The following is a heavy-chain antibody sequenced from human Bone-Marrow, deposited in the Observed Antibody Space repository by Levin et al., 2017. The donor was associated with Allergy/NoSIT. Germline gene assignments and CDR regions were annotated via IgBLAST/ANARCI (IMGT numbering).Heavy chain of an antibody. Sequence: PGESLKISCEGSGFTFSSYGIHWVRQGPGKGLEWVAVISYDGSDKNYADSVKGRITVSRDNSQNTVYLQIHSPRGEDTAVYYCAKVSGVLPSFDWPLDTSQYHYMNVWGKGTTVTVSS. V-gene: IGHV3-30*18. CDR3: AKVSGVLPSFDWPLDTSQYHYMNV. D-gene: IGHD3-9*01. CDR1: GFTFSSYG. CDR2: ISYDGSDK. J-gene: IGHJ6*03.